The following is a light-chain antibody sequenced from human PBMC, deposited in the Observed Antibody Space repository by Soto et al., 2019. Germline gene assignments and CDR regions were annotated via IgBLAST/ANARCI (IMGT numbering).Light chain of an antibody. CDR1: SSDVGSYNL. Sequence: QSVLTQPASVFGSTGQSITISCTGTSSDVGSYNLVSWYQQHTGKAPKLMIDEVSKRPSGVSNRFSGSKSGNTASLTISGLLAEDEADYYCCSYAGSPHVVFGGGTKVTVL. V-gene: IGLV2-23*02. CDR2: EVS. J-gene: IGLJ2*01. CDR3: CSYAGSPHVV.